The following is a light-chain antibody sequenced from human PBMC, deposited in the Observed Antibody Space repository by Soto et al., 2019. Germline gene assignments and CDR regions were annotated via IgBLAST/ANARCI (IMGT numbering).Light chain of an antibody. V-gene: IGLV2-14*01. CDR3: SSYTSSSTVVV. J-gene: IGLJ2*01. Sequence: QSVLTQPASVSGSPGQSITIPCTGSSNDIGGYNYVSWYQQHPGRAPKLVIYEVSNRPSGVSNRFSGSKSGNTASLTISGLQAEDEADYYCSSYTSSSTVVVFGGGTKLTVL. CDR2: EVS. CDR1: SNDIGGYNY.